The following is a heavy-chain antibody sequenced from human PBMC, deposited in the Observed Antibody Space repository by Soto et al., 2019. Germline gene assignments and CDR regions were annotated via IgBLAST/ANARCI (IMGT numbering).Heavy chain of an antibody. CDR3: AKIAWGDLLPVSWFDP. V-gene: IGHV3-23*01. J-gene: IGHJ5*02. Sequence: GGSLRLSCAASGFTFSSYAMSWVRQAPGKGLEWVSAISGSGGSTYYADSVKGRFTISRDNSKNTLYLQMNSLRAEDTAVYYCAKIAWGDLLPVSWFDPRGQGPLVTVSS. D-gene: IGHD3-16*01. CDR1: GFTFSSYA. CDR2: ISGSGGST.